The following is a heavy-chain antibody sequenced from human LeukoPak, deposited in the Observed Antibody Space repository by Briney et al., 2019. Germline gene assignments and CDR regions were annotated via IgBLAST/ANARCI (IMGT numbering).Heavy chain of an antibody. Sequence: GGSLRLSCAASRFAFSSYSMNWVRQAPGKGLEWVSSISSSSSYIYYADSVKGRFTISRDNAKNSLYLQMNSLRAEDTAVYYCARDLGGGSWNYYYGMDVWGQGTTVTVSS. CDR3: ARDLGGGSWNYYYGMDV. CDR2: ISSSSSYI. D-gene: IGHD2-15*01. J-gene: IGHJ6*02. CDR1: RFAFSSYS. V-gene: IGHV3-21*01.